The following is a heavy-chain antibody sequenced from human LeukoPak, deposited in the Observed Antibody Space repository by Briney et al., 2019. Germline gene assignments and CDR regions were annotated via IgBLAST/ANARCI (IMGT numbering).Heavy chain of an antibody. CDR3: AKVFGVGYGAYFDF. Sequence: GGSLRLSCAASGFMLKDYGMKWVRLAPGKGPEWITFIQFDGSVEYYADSVRGRFTVPRANSKNTLLLQMDDLRDEDTGVYYWAKVFGVGYGAYFDFGGQGTVVTVSS. V-gene: IGHV3-30*02. CDR2: IQFDGSVE. J-gene: IGHJ4*02. CDR1: GFMLKDYG. D-gene: IGHD4-17*01.